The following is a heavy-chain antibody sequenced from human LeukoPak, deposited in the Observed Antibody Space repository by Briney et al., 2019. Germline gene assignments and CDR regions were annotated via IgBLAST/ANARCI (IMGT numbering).Heavy chain of an antibody. CDR2: INPNSGGT. V-gene: IGHV1-2*06. D-gene: IGHD6-13*01. CDR1: GYTFTGYY. J-gene: IGHJ5*02. Sequence: ASVKVSCKASGYTFTGYYMHWVRQAPGQGLEWMGRINPNSGGTNYAQKFQGRVTMTRNTSISTAYMELSSLRSEDTAVYYCARGVAAAGRNWFDPWGQGTLVTVSS. CDR3: ARGVAAAGRNWFDP.